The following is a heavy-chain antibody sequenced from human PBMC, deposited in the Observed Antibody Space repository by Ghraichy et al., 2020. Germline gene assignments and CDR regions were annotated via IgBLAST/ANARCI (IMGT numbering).Heavy chain of an antibody. CDR3: ARHSDGSYYSRAFDI. V-gene: IGHV4-39*01. D-gene: IGHD1-26*01. CDR2: IYYSGST. Sequence: SQTLSLTCTVSGGSISSSSYYWGWIRQPPGKGLEWIGSIYYSGSTYYNPSLKSRVTISVDTSKNQFSLKLSSVTAADTAVYYCARHSDGSYYSRAFDIWGQGTMVTVSS. J-gene: IGHJ3*02. CDR1: GGSISSSSYY.